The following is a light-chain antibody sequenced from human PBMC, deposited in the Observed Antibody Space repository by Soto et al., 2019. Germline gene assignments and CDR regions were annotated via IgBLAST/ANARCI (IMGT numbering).Light chain of an antibody. CDR1: QSISSY. Sequence: DIPMTQSPSSLSASVGDRVTITCRASQSISSYLNWYQQKPGKAPKLLIYAASSLQSEVPSRFSGSGSWTDFTLTISSLQPEDFATYYCQQSYSTPLYTFGQGTKLEIK. J-gene: IGKJ2*01. V-gene: IGKV1-39*01. CDR2: AAS. CDR3: QQSYSTPLYT.